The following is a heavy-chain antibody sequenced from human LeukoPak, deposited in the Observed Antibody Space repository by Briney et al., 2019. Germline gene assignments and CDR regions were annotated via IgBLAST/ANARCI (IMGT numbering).Heavy chain of an antibody. Sequence: SETLSLTCAVSGYSITSGYYRGWIRQPPGKGLEWIGTIHHSESTYYNPSLKSRLTISVDTSKNQFSLKLTSVTAAGTAVYYCARDRPLLTGWSWFDPWGQGTLVTVPS. CDR2: IHHSEST. CDR3: ARDRPLLTGWSWFDP. J-gene: IGHJ5*02. D-gene: IGHD6-19*01. V-gene: IGHV4-38-2*02. CDR1: GYSITSGYY.